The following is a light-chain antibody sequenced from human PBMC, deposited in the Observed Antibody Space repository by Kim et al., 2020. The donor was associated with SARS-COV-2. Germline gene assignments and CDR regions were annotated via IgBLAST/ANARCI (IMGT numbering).Light chain of an antibody. CDR1: QGISNS. Sequence: ASVGDRVTITCRASQGISNSLAWYLQKPGKGPQFLIYDASTLQSGVPSRFSGSGSGTDFTLTISSLQPEDVATYYCQKYNSAPWTLGQGTKVDIK. CDR3: QKYNSAPWT. V-gene: IGKV1-27*01. CDR2: DAS. J-gene: IGKJ1*01.